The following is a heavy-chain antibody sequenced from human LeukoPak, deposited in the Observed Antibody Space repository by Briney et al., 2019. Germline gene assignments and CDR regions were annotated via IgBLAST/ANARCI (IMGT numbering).Heavy chain of an antibody. CDR1: GGTFSSYA. V-gene: IGHV1-69*13. CDR3: ARANRVSYGDYNYFDY. D-gene: IGHD4-17*01. CDR2: IIPIFGTA. J-gene: IGHJ4*02. Sequence: SVKVSCKASGGTFSSYAISWVRQAPGQGLEWMGGIIPIFGTANYAQKFQGRVTITADESTSTAYMELSSLRSEDTAVYYCARANRVSYGDYNYFDYWGQGTLVTVSS.